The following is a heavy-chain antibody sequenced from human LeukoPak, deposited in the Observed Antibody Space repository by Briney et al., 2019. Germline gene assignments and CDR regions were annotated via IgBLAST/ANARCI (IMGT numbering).Heavy chain of an antibody. J-gene: IGHJ6*02. D-gene: IGHD1-26*01. Sequence: SETLSLTCAVYGGSFSDYFWSWIRQPPGKGLEWIGEISHSGSTTYNPSLRSRVTISGDTSKKQFSLKLSSVTAADTAVYYCARGRSNYYGMDVWGQGTTVTVSS. CDR2: ISHSGST. V-gene: IGHV4-34*01. CDR3: ARGRSNYYGMDV. CDR1: GGSFSDYF.